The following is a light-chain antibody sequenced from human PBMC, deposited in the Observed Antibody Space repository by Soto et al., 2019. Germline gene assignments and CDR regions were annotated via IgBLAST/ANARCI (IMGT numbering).Light chain of an antibody. CDR3: QQSYSTPPYT. J-gene: IGKJ2*01. V-gene: IGKV1-39*01. Sequence: DIQMTQSPSSLSASVGDRVTITCRASQSISSYLNWYQQKPGKAPKLLIYAASRLQSGVPSRFSGSGSGTDFTLPISSLQPEDFATYYCQQSYSTPPYTFGQGTKLEIK. CDR2: AAS. CDR1: QSISSY.